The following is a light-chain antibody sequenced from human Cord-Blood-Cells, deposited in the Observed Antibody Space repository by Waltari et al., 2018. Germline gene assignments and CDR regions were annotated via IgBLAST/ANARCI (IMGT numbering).Light chain of an antibody. CDR1: QGIRND. V-gene: IGKV1-6*01. CDR3: RQDYNYPPT. Sequence: IQMTQSACSRSASLGNRVTITCRASQGIRNDLGWYQQKPVKAPKLLIYAASSVQSGVPSRFSGSGSGTDFSLTISSLQPEDFATYYCRQDYNYPPTFGQGTKVEIK. J-gene: IGKJ1*01. CDR2: AAS.